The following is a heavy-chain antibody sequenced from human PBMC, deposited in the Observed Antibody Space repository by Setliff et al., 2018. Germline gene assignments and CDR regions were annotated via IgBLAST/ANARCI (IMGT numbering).Heavy chain of an antibody. Sequence: PSETLSLTCTVSGSSLSTYYWSWIRQSPGRGLEYIGYVCYNGAADYSPSLKSRVTLSVDTSKNQFSLKLTSVTAADTAVYYCARGGTFRYFDYWGQGTPVTVSS. CDR2: VCYNGAA. CDR1: GSSLSTYY. J-gene: IGHJ4*02. V-gene: IGHV4-59*01. CDR3: ARGGTFRYFDY. D-gene: IGHD5-12*01.